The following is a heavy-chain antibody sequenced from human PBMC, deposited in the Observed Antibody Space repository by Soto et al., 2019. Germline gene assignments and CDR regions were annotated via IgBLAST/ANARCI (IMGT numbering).Heavy chain of an antibody. D-gene: IGHD3-9*01. J-gene: IGHJ6*02. V-gene: IGHV3-11*06. Sequence: GGSLRLSCAASGFTFSDYYMSWIRQAPGKGLEWVSYISSSSSYTNYADSVKGRFTISRDNAKNSLYLQMNSLRAEDTAVYYCFPSLRNYGMDVWGQGTKVTVSS. CDR3: FPSLRNYGMDV. CDR2: ISSSSSYT. CDR1: GFTFSDYY.